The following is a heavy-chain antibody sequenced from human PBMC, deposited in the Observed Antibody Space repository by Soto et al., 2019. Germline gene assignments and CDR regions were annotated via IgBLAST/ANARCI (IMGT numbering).Heavy chain of an antibody. D-gene: IGHD6-19*01. CDR2: INHSGST. Sequence: SETLSLTCAVYGVSFSGYYWSWIRQPPGKGLEWIGEINHSGSTNYNPSLKSRVTISVDTSKNQFSLKLSSATAADTAVYYCARGGPPYSSGWLALYYMDVWGKGTTVTVSS. V-gene: IGHV4-34*01. CDR3: ARGGPPYSSGWLALYYMDV. CDR1: GVSFSGYY. J-gene: IGHJ6*03.